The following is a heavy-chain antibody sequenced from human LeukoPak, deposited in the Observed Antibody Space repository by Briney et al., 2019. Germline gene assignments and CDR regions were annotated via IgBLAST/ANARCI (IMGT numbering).Heavy chain of an antibody. Sequence: TLSLTCTVSGYSISSGYYWGWIRRPPGKGLEWLALIYWDDDKRYSPSLKSRLTITKDTSKNQVVLTMTNMDPVDTATYYCAHSGHYYDSSGHDAFDIWGQGTMVTVSS. D-gene: IGHD3-22*01. CDR1: GYSISSGYYW. J-gene: IGHJ3*02. CDR2: IYWDDDK. CDR3: AHSGHYYDSSGHDAFDI. V-gene: IGHV2-5*02.